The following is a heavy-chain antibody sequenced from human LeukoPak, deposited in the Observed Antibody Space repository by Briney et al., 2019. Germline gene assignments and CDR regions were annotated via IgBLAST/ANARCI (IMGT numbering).Heavy chain of an antibody. D-gene: IGHD2-15*01. CDR3: ARDPGYYYAMDV. Sequence: SQTLSLSCAISGVSVSSNTATWDWVTQCPSRGLEWLGRTYYRSMWYYDDATSVSSRRAINPDTSKNLFSLQLNSVTPEDTAVYYCARDPGYYYAMDVWGQGTTVTVSS. V-gene: IGHV6-1*01. J-gene: IGHJ6*02. CDR1: GVSVSSNTAT. CDR2: TYYRSMWYY.